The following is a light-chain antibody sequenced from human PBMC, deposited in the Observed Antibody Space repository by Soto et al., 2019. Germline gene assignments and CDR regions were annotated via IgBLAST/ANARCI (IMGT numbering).Light chain of an antibody. V-gene: IGKV3-15*01. CDR1: QSVNSD. J-gene: IGKJ4*01. Sequence: EIVMTQSPATLSVCPGERATLSCRASQSVNSDLAWYRQKPGQAPRLLIYGASTRATGIPARFSGSGSGTEFTLTISSLQSEDFAVYYCQQYNNWPLTFGGGTKVEIK. CDR3: QQYNNWPLT. CDR2: GAS.